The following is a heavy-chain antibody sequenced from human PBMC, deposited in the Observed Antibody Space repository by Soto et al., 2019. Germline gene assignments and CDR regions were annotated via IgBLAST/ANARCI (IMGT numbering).Heavy chain of an antibody. CDR3: AWIFSGGYCYGFYDYCMDV. Sequence: QLQLQESGPGLVKPSETLSLTCTVSGGSISSSSYYWGWIRQPPGKGQEWIGRIFYSGSTDYNPYLKSRVTVSVDTSKYQFSLQLSSVTAADTAVYYCAWIFSGGYCYGFYDYCMDVWGQGNTVTDS. V-gene: IGHV4-39*01. CDR1: GGSISSSSYY. D-gene: IGHD5-18*01. J-gene: IGHJ6*02. CDR2: IFYSGST.